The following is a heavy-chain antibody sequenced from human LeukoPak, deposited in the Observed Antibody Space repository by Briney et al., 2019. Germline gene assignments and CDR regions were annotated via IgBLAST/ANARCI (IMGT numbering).Heavy chain of an antibody. Sequence: GGSLRLSCAASRFTFSDYYMSWIRQAPGKGLEWVSYISSSGSTIYYADSVKGRFTISRDNAKNSLYLQMNSLRAEDTAVYYCARDKEPYYYDSSGYRHYYGMDVWGQGTTVTVSS. CDR3: ARDKEPYYYDSSGYRHYYGMDV. V-gene: IGHV3-11*01. D-gene: IGHD3-22*01. CDR1: RFTFSDYY. J-gene: IGHJ6*02. CDR2: ISSSGSTI.